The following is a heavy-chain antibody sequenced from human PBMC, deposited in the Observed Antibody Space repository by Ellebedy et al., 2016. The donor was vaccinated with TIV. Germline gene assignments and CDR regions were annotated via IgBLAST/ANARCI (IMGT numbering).Heavy chain of an antibody. CDR2: IYHSGST. CDR1: GGTISSTNYY. V-gene: IGHV4-39*07. Sequence: SETLSLTXNVSGGTISSTNYYWGWIRQSPEKGLEWIGSIYHSGSTYYNPSLKSRLTISLDTTKNQFSLRLDSVTVADTAVYYCASSPSGYEIPYWGQGTLVTVSS. J-gene: IGHJ4*02. CDR3: ASSPSGYEIPY. D-gene: IGHD5-12*01.